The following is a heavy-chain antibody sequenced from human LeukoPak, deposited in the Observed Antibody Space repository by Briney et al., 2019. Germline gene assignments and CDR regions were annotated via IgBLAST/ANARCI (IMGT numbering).Heavy chain of an antibody. CDR2: IYPGDSDT. J-gene: IGHJ5*02. D-gene: IGHD5-18*01. CDR3: ARHLRLWQNWFDP. Sequence: GESLKISCKGSGYSFTTYCIGWVRQMPGKGPEWVGIIYPGDSDTRYSPSFQGQVTISADKSISTAYLQWSSLKASDTAMYYCARHLRLWQNWFDPWGQGTLVTVSS. V-gene: IGHV5-51*01. CDR1: GYSFTTYC.